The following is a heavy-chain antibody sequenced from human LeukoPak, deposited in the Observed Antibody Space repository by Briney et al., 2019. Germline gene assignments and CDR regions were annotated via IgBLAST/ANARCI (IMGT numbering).Heavy chain of an antibody. V-gene: IGHV4-59*12. CDR1: GGSISSYY. D-gene: IGHD2-2*01. J-gene: IGHJ4*02. CDR2: IHYSGST. CDR3: ARGGYCRSANCPTDY. Sequence: SETLSLTCTVSGGSISSYYWSWIRQPPGKGLEWIGYIHYSGSTNYNPSLKSRVIVSVDTSKNQFSLKLYSVTAADTAVYYCARGGYCRSANCPTDYWGQGTLVTVSS.